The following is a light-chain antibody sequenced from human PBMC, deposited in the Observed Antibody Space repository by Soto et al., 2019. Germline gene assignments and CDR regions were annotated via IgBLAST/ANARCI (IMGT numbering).Light chain of an antibody. Sequence: MVLTQSPGTLSLSPLERSTLSFRASQSVGRNLAWYQQKPGQAPRLLIYGASSRATGIPDRFSGSGSGTDFTLTISRLEPEDFAVYYCQQYGSSQWTFGQGTKVDIK. CDR1: QSVGRN. CDR2: GAS. CDR3: QQYGSSQWT. V-gene: IGKV3-20*01. J-gene: IGKJ1*01.